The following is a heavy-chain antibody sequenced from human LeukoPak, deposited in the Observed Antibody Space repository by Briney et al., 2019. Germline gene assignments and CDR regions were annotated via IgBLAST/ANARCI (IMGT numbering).Heavy chain of an antibody. CDR3: ASHCTNGVCYKTHDY. D-gene: IGHD2-8*01. J-gene: IGHJ4*02. Sequence: KAGGSLGLSCAASGFTFSSYSMNWVRQAPGKGLEWVSSISSSSSYIYYADSVKGRFTISRDNAKNSLYLQMNSLRAEDTAVYYCASHCTNGVCYKTHDYWGQGTLVTVSS. V-gene: IGHV3-21*01. CDR1: GFTFSSYS. CDR2: ISSSSSYI.